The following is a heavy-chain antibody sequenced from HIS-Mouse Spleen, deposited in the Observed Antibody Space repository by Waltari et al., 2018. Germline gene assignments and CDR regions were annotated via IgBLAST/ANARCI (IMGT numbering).Heavy chain of an antibody. CDR3: AREIPYSSSWYDWYFDL. V-gene: IGHV4-39*07. D-gene: IGHD6-13*01. CDR2: IYYSGST. J-gene: IGHJ2*01. Sequence: QLQLQESGPGLVKPSETLSLTCTVSGGSIRSRSSSWGWLRQPPGKGLGWIGSIYYSGSTYYNPSLKSRVTISVDTSKNQFSLKLSSVTAADTAVYYCAREIPYSSSWYDWYFDLWGRGTLVTVSS. CDR1: GGSIRSRSSS.